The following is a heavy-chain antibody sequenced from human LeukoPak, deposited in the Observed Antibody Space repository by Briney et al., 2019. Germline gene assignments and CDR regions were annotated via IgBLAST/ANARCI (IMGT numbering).Heavy chain of an antibody. D-gene: IGHD3-16*01. J-gene: IGHJ5*02. CDR1: GFTFDDYG. Sequence: GGSLRLSCAASGFTFDDYGMSWVRQAPGKGLEWVSGINWNGGSTGYADSVKGRFTISRDNAKNTLNLQMNSLRAENTAVYYCARDLGQYYDTSDNWFDPWGQGTLVTVSS. CDR2: INWNGGST. V-gene: IGHV3-20*04. CDR3: ARDLGQYYDTSDNWFDP.